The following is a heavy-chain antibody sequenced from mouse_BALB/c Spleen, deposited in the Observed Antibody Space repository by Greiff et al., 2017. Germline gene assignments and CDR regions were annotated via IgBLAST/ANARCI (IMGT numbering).Heavy chain of an antibody. J-gene: IGHJ3*01. CDR2: SRNKANDYTT. D-gene: IGHD3-2*01. Sequence: EVKLVESGGGLVQPGGSLRLSCATSGFTFSDFYMEWVRQPPGKRLEWIAASRNKANDYTTEYSASVKGRFIVSRDTSQSILYLQMNALRAEDTAIYYCASDFQTARAFAYWGQGTLVTVSA. CDR3: ASDFQTARAFAY. V-gene: IGHV7-1*02. CDR1: GFTFSDFY.